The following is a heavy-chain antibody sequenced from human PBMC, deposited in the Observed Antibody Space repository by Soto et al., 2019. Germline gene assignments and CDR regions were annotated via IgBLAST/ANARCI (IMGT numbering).Heavy chain of an antibody. V-gene: IGHV3-23*01. CDR1: GFTFSSYG. CDR3: AKVSVVGADYSYGMDV. J-gene: IGHJ6*02. D-gene: IGHD2-2*01. CDR2: VSGSGGSV. Sequence: EVQLLESGGDLVQPGGSLTLSCAAAGFTFSSYGMCWVRQAPGKGLEWVSAVSGSGGSVYYADSVRGRFTISRDNSKNTLYLQVNSLRAEDTAIYYCAKVSVVGADYSYGMDVWGQGTTVTVSS.